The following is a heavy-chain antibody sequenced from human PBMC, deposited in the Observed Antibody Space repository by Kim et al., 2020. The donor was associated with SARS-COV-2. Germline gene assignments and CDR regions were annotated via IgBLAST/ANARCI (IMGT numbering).Heavy chain of an antibody. D-gene: IGHD3-10*01. J-gene: IGHJ4*02. V-gene: IGHV3-7*03. CDR2: IKQDGSEK. Sequence: GGSLRLSCAASGFTFSSYWMSWVRQAPGKGLEWVANIKQDGSEKYYVDSVKGRFTISRDNAKNSLYLQMNSLRAEDTAVYYCARDNSPFGRDYYFDYWGQGTLVTVSS. CDR3: ARDNSPFGRDYYFDY. CDR1: GFTFSSYW.